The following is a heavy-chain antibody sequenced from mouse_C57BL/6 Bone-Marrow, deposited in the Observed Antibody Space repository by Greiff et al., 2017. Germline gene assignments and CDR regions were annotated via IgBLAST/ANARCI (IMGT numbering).Heavy chain of an antibody. CDR3: YDYGAWFAY. J-gene: IGHJ3*01. D-gene: IGHD2-4*01. V-gene: IGHV1-82*01. CDR1: GYAFSSSW. CDR2: IYPGDGDT. Sequence: QVKLQQSGPELVKPGASVKISCKASGYAFSSSWMNWVKQRPGKGLEWIGRIYPGDGDTNYNGKFKGKATLTADKSSSTAYMQLSSLTSEDSAVYFCYDYGAWFAYWGQGTLVTVSA.